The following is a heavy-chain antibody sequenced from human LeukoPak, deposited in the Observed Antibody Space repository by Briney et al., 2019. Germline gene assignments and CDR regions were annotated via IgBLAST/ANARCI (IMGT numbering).Heavy chain of an antibody. CDR2: ISYDGSNK. Sequence: GGSLRLSCAASGFTFSSYGMHWVRQAPGKGLEWGAGISYDGSNKYYADSVKGRFTISRDNSKNTLYLQMNSLRAEDTAVYYCAKVGPAAITAPSSLDYWGQGTLVTVSS. V-gene: IGHV3-30*18. D-gene: IGHD2-2*02. CDR3: AKVGPAAITAPSSLDY. J-gene: IGHJ4*02. CDR1: GFTFSSYG.